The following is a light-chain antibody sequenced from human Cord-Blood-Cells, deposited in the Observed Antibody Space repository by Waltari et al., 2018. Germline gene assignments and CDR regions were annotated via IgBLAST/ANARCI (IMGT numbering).Light chain of an antibody. J-gene: IGLJ3*02. V-gene: IGLV2-8*01. CDR3: SSYAGSNKV. CDR1: RSAVGCYTY. CDR2: EVS. Sequence: QSALTQPPSASGSPGQPVTISCTGTRSAVGCYTYVSWYQKHPGKSPKHMIYEVSKRPSGVPDRFSGSKSGNTASLTVSGLQAEDETDYYCSSYAGSNKVFGGGTKLTVL.